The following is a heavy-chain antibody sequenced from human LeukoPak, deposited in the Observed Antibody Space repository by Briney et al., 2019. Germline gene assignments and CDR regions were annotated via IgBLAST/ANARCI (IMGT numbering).Heavy chain of an antibody. CDR1: GFTFSNW. V-gene: IGHV3-74*01. CDR2: INSDGSSP. D-gene: IGHD1-7*01. Sequence: GGSLRLSCAASGFTFSNWMHWVRQAPGKGLVWVSRINSDGSSPNYADSVKGRFTISRDNAKNTLYLQMNGLRAEDTAVYYCARGWNYALDYWGQGTLVTLSS. J-gene: IGHJ4*02. CDR3: ARGWNYALDY.